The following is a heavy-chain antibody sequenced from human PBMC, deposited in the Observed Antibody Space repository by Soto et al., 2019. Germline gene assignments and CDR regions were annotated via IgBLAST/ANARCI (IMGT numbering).Heavy chain of an antibody. CDR3: AKLIRAMAYYFDY. Sequence: GASVKVSCKASGYTFTSYAMHWVRQARGQRLEWMGWINAGNGNTKYSQKFQERVTITRDMSTSTAYMELNSLRAEDTAVYYCAKLIRAMAYYFDYWGQGTLVTVSS. V-gene: IGHV1-3*01. CDR2: INAGNGNT. D-gene: IGHD5-18*01. CDR1: GYTFTSYA. J-gene: IGHJ4*02.